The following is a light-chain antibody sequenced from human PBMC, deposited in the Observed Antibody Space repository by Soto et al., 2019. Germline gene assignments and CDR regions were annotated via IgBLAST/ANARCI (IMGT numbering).Light chain of an antibody. CDR2: DVS. CDR1: SSDVVGYNY. V-gene: IGLV2-14*03. J-gene: IGLJ1*01. Sequence: QSVLTQPASVSGSPGQSITISCTGTSSDVVGYNYVSWYQQHPGKAPKFMIYDVSSRPSGVSNRFSGSKSGNTASLTISGLQAEDEADYYCCSYTTSNTPQIVFGTGTKVTVL. CDR3: CSYTTSNTPQIV.